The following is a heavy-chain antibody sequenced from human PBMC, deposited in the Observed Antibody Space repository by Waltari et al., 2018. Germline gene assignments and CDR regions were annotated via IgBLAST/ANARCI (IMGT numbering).Heavy chain of an antibody. V-gene: IGHV1-8*02. CDR2: LNPNSGNT. Sequence: QEQLVQSGPEVKKPGASVKVSCQASGYSLTDFDITWMRQAAGQGLEWMGWLNPNSGNTAYSQSLHGRVTFTADTSINTTYMEMTALTSEDTAVYYCARLVLTSQYEINWLGPWGQGTLVTVSS. D-gene: IGHD6-6*01. J-gene: IGHJ5*02. CDR1: GYSLTDFD. CDR3: ARLVLTSQYEINWLGP.